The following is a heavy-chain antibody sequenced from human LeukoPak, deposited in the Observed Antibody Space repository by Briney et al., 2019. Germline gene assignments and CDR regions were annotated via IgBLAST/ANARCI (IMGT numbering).Heavy chain of an antibody. CDR1: GGTFSSYA. CDR2: IITIFGIA. D-gene: IGHD5-18*01. J-gene: IGHJ6*02. V-gene: IGHV1-69*04. CDR3: ASGDSGYSYGYSYYYYGMDV. Sequence: SVKVSCKASGGTFSSYAISWVRQAPGQGLEWMGRIITIFGIANYAQKFQGRVTITADKSTSTAYMELNSLRSEDTAVYYCASGDSGYSYGYSYYYYGMDVWGQGTTVTVSS.